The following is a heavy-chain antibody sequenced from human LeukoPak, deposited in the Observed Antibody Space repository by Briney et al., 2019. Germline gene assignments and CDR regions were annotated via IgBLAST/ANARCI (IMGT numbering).Heavy chain of an antibody. CDR1: VYTFTTYA. CDR2: ISAYYGNT. Sequence: TVKLSCEASVYTFTTYAVSCVPQAPGQGLEGMRWISAYYGNTTYAQTLQGRESMTTDTSTSTAYMELRSLRSDDTAVYYCAREVSLRQLRSGYYSDMEVWGKGTTVTVSS. V-gene: IGHV1-18*01. CDR3: AREVSLRQLRSGYYSDMEV. D-gene: IGHD5-12*01. J-gene: IGHJ6*04.